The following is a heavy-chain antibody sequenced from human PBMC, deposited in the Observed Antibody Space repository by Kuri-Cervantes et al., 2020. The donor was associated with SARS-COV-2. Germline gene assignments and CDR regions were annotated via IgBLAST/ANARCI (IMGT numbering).Heavy chain of an antibody. Sequence: LRLSCTVSGGSISSGGYYWSWIRQPPGKGPEWIGYIYHSGSTYYNPSLKSRVTISVDRSKNQFSLKLSSVTAADTAVYYCARASMVRGVIFDYWGQGTLVTVSS. V-gene: IGHV4-30-2*01. J-gene: IGHJ4*02. D-gene: IGHD3-10*01. CDR2: IYHSGST. CDR1: GGSISSGGYY. CDR3: ARASMVRGVIFDY.